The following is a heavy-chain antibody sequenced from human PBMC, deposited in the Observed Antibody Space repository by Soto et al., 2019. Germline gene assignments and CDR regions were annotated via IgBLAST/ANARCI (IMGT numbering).Heavy chain of an antibody. CDR1: GFTFSSYG. J-gene: IGHJ4*02. Sequence: SLRLSCAASGFTFSSYGMHWVRQAPGKGLEWVAVISYDGSNKYYADSVKGRFTISRDNSKNTLYLQMDSLRAEDTAVYYCAKIGGIAAAGPLDYWGQGTLVTVS. CDR3: AKIGGIAAAGPLDY. D-gene: IGHD6-13*01. CDR2: ISYDGSNK. V-gene: IGHV3-30*18.